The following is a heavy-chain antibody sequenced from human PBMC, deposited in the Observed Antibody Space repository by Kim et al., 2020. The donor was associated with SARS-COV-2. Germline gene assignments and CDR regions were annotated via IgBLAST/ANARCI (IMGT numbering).Heavy chain of an antibody. V-gene: IGHV4-31*03. D-gene: IGHD2-2*01. CDR3: ARFIGAGWGSGAPAAANWFDP. CDR2: IYYSGST. CDR1: GGSISSGGYY. J-gene: IGHJ5*02. Sequence: SETLSLTCTVSGGSISSGGYYWSWIRQHPGKGLEWIGYIYYSGSTYYNPSLKSRVTISVDTSKNQFSLKLSSVTAADTAVYYCARFIGAGWGSGAPAAANWFDPWGQGTLVTVSS.